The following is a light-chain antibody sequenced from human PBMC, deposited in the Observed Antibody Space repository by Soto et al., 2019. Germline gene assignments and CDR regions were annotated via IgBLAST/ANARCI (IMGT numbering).Light chain of an antibody. J-gene: IGKJ4*01. CDR3: QQSYRLPLT. V-gene: IGKV1-39*01. Sequence: IQLPHSPSSVSAFVGESVTITFHASQRISAFLNWYHQKPGKAPKLLIYSASYLQSGVPSNFSGSGSGTDFTLSIVTLQPEDSGTYFCQQSYRLPLTFGGGTKVDIK. CDR2: SAS. CDR1: QRISAF.